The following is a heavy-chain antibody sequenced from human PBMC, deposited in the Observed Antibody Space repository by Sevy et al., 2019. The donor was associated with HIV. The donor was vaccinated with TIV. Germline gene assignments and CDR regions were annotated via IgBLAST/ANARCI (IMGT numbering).Heavy chain of an antibody. J-gene: IGHJ6*02. Sequence: GGSLRLSCAASGFTFSTYSMNWVRQAPGTGLEWVSSISSSSNYIYYADSLKGRFTISRDNAKNSLYLQMNSLRADDTAVYYCARDGARITMVQGVMAYYHGMDVWGQWTTVTVSS. CDR1: GFTFSTYS. D-gene: IGHD3-10*01. V-gene: IGHV3-21*01. CDR3: ARDGARITMVQGVMAYYHGMDV. CDR2: ISSSSNYI.